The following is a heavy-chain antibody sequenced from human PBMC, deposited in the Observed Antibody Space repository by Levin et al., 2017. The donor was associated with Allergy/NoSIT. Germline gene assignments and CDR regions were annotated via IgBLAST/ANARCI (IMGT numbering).Heavy chain of an antibody. Sequence: TGGSLRLSCAASGFTFSSYSMNWVRQAPGKGLEWVSSISSSSSYIYYADSVKGRFTISRDNAKNSLYLQMNSLRAEDTAVYYCARDLYGDYRKEFDYWGQGTLVTVSS. V-gene: IGHV3-21*01. D-gene: IGHD4-17*01. J-gene: IGHJ4*02. CDR2: ISSSSSYI. CDR1: GFTFSSYS. CDR3: ARDLYGDYRKEFDY.